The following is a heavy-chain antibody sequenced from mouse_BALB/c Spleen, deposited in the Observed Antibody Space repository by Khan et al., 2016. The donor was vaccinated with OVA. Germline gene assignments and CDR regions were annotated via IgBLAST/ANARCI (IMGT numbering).Heavy chain of an antibody. Sequence: QVQLQQSGGDLMKPGASVKISCKATGYTFSSYWIEWVKQRPGHGLEWIGQIFPGSVSITYNEKFKGKATFTADTSSNTASLKLSSLTSEDSAVYYCARGGYGGFAFWGQGTLVTVSA. CDR2: IFPGSVSI. CDR3: ARGGYGGFAF. J-gene: IGHJ3*01. CDR1: GYTFSSYW. D-gene: IGHD2-2*01. V-gene: IGHV1-9*01.